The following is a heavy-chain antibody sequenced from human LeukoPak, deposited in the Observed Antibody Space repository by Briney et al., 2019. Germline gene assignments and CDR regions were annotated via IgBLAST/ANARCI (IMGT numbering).Heavy chain of an antibody. CDR3: ARVRGGNGDYFDY. CDR1: GGSISSYY. Sequence: SETLSLTCTVSGGSISSYYWSWIRQPPGKGLEWIGYIYYSGSTNYNPSLKSRVTISVDTSKNQFSLKLSSVTAADTAVYYCARVRGGNGDYFDYWGRGTLVTVSS. CDR2: IYYSGST. V-gene: IGHV4-59*01. J-gene: IGHJ4*02. D-gene: IGHD4-23*01.